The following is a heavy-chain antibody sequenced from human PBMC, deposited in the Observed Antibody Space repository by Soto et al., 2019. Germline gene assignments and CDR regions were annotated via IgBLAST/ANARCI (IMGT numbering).Heavy chain of an antibody. V-gene: IGHV3-64*01. Sequence: GGSLRLSCAASGFTFSSYAMHWVRQAPGKGLEYVSAISSNGGSTYYANSVKGRFTISRDNSKNTLYLQMGSLRAEDMAVYYCARGGSLYCSSTSCPTESDYWGQGTLVTVSS. CDR3: ARGGSLYCSSTSCPTESDY. CDR2: ISSNGGST. J-gene: IGHJ4*02. D-gene: IGHD2-2*01. CDR1: GFTFSSYA.